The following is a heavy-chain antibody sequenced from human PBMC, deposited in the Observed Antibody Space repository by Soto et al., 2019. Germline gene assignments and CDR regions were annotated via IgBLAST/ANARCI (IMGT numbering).Heavy chain of an antibody. Sequence: SETLSLTCTVSGGSISSGGYYWSWIRQHPGKGLEWIGYIYYSGSTYYNPSLKSRVTISVDTSKNQFSLKLSSVTAADTAVYYCARLHIAYYFDYWGQGTLVTVSS. CDR1: GGSISSGGYY. CDR2: IYYSGST. V-gene: IGHV4-31*03. J-gene: IGHJ4*02. CDR3: ARLHIAYYFDY.